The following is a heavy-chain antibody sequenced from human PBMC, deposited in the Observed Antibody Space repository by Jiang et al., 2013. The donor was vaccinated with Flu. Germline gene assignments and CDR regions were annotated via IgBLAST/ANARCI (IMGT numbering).Heavy chain of an antibody. J-gene: IGHJ6*02. V-gene: IGHV1-46*01. CDR2: T. Sequence: TSYAQKFQGRVTMTRDTSTSTVYMELSSLRSEDTAVYYCARDLVTTVTTGGSRYYYYYGMDVWGQGTTVTVSS. CDR3: ARDLVTTVTTGGSRYYYYYGMDV. D-gene: IGHD4-11*01.